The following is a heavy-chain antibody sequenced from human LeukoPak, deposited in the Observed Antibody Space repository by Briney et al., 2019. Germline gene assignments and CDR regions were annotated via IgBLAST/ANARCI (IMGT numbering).Heavy chain of an antibody. Sequence: SETLSLTCTVSGYSISSGYYWGWIRPPPGEGLEWIGSIYHSGSTYYNPSLKSRVTISGDTSKNQFSLKLSSLTAADTAVYYCARNSLDLDYWGQGTLVTVSS. CDR3: ARNSLDLDY. CDR1: GYSISSGYY. D-gene: IGHD5-18*01. J-gene: IGHJ4*02. CDR2: IYHSGST. V-gene: IGHV4-38-2*02.